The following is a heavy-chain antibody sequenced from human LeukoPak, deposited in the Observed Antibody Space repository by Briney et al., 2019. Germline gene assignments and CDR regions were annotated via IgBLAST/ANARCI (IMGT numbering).Heavy chain of an antibody. CDR1: GFTSNDYG. D-gene: IGHD2-2*01. J-gene: IGHJ4*02. CDR2: IWYDGGKK. CDR3: ARDYCSTTSCLDY. Sequence: PGGSLRLSCAASGFTSNDYGMHWVRQAPGKGLEWVAVIWYDGGKKYYTDSVKGRFTISRDDSKNTLYLQMNSLRAEDTAVYYCARDYCSTTSCLDYWGQGTLVTVSS. V-gene: IGHV3-33*01.